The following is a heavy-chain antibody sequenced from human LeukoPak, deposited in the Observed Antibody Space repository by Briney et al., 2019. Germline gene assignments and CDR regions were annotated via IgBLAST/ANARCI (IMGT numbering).Heavy chain of an antibody. J-gene: IGHJ4*02. CDR3: ARHGVHQNYDY. CDR2: IYHSGST. Sequence: PETPCPTCTVSGGSIDSRSYYWDWIRQAPGKGLEWIGTIYHSGSTEYNPSLKSRVAIFVDTSKNQFSLILHSVTAADTALYYCARHGVHQNYDYWGQGPLGTVSS. V-gene: IGHV4-39*01. CDR1: GGSIDSRSYY. D-gene: IGHD1-1*01.